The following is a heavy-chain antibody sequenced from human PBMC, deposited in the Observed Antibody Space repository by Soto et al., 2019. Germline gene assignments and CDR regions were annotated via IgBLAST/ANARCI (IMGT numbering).Heavy chain of an antibody. J-gene: IGHJ2*01. CDR2: ISSSSNTI. CDR3: ARGYWYFDL. Sequence: EVQLVESGGGLVQPGGSLRLSCAASGFTFSSYSMNWVRQAPGKGLEWVSYISSSSNTIYYADSVKGRFTISRDNAKNSLYLQMNSLRAEDTAVYYCARGYWYFDLWGRCTLVTVSS. V-gene: IGHV3-48*01. CDR1: GFTFSSYS.